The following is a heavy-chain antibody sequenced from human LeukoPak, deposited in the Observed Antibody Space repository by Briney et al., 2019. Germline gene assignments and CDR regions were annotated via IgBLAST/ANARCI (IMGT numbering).Heavy chain of an antibody. CDR2: ILPIFGTT. D-gene: IGHD2-15*01. V-gene: IGHV1-69*01. J-gene: IGHJ3*02. CDR1: GGTFKNYA. Sequence: ASVKVSCKASGGTFKNYAISWVRQAPGQGLEWMGGILPIFGTTNYAQKFQARVTITADESTSTASMEMSRLRSEETAVYYCGRVSFGGNCYSLIGTFDIWGQRTMVTVSS. CDR3: GRVSFGGNCYSLIGTFDI.